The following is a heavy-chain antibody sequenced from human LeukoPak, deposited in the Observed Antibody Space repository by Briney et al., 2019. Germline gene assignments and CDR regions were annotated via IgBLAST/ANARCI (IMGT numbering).Heavy chain of an antibody. CDR3: ANRRRSLISPRDFDQ. CDR2: ISQSGGST. J-gene: IGHJ4*02. V-gene: IGHV3-23*01. D-gene: IGHD3-16*02. Sequence: PGGSLRLSCAASTLTFSNYAMSWVRQAPGQGLEWVSGISQSGGSTYYTDSVKGRFTVSRDNSRNTLYLQMNNLSAEDTAVYYCANRRRSLISPRDFDQWGQGTLVTVSS. CDR1: TLTFSNYA.